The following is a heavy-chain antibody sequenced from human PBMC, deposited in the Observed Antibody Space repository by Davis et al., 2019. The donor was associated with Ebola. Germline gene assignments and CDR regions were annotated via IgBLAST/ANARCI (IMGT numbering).Heavy chain of an antibody. V-gene: IGHV1-3*01. CDR3: ARDSGMYVSFDY. J-gene: IGHJ4*02. CDR2: INAGNGNT. CDR1: GYTFTSYA. Sequence: AASVKVSCKASGYTFTSYAIHWVRQAPGQRLEWMGWINAGNGNTKYSQKFQGRVTITRDTSASTAYMEMSSLRSEDTAVYYCARDSGMYVSFDYWGRGTLVTVSS. D-gene: IGHD1-26*01.